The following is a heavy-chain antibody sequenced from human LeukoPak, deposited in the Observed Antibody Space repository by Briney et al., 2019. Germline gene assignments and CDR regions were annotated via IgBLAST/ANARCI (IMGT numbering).Heavy chain of an antibody. J-gene: IGHJ4*02. V-gene: IGHV5-51*01. CDR2: IYPGDSDT. CDR1: GYSFTIYW. D-gene: IGHD6-13*01. CDR3: ARLEQQLGLYYFDY. Sequence: GESLKISCKGSGYSFTIYWIGWVRQMPGKGLEWMGLIYPGDSDTRYSPSFQGQVTISADKSISTAYLQWSSLKASDTAMYYCARLEQQLGLYYFDYWGQGTLVTVSS.